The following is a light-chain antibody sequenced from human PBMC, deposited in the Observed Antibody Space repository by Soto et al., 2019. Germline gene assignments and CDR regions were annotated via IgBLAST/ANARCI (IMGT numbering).Light chain of an antibody. V-gene: IGLV2-14*03. CDR3: SSYTASGTLYV. CDR2: EVS. CDR1: SNDVGGYDY. J-gene: IGLJ1*01. Sequence: QSVLTQPASVSGSPGQSITISCTGSSNDVGGYDYVSWYQQHPGKAPKLMIYEVSNRPSGVSNRFSGSKSANTASLTISGLQSDDEADYYCSSYTASGTLYVFGPGTKVTVL.